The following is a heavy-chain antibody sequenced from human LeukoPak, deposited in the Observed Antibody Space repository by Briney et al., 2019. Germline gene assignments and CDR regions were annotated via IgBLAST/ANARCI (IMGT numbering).Heavy chain of an antibody. V-gene: IGHV4-31*03. Sequence: PSQTLSLTCTVSGDSIRTGPYYWSWIRQHPGKGLEWIGCIYYTESTYYNPSLKSRVTISLDTSKNQFSLKLSSVTAADTTVYYCARDFRRAGDYYYYMDVWGKGTTVTVSS. J-gene: IGHJ6*03. CDR1: GDSIRTGPYY. CDR3: ARDFRRAGDYYYYMDV. CDR2: IYYTEST. D-gene: IGHD6-19*01.